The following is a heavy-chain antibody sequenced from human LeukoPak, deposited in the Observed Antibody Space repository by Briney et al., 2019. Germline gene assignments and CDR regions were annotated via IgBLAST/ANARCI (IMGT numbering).Heavy chain of an antibody. CDR3: ARPQRGYSYGKFDY. CDR2: IIPIFGTA. V-gene: IGHV1-69*05. Sequence: SVKVSCKASGGTFSSYAISWVRQAPGQGLEWMGGIIPIFGTANYAQKFQGRVTITTDESTSTAYMELSSLRSEDTAMYYCARPQRGYSYGKFDYWGQGTLVTVSS. J-gene: IGHJ4*02. D-gene: IGHD5-18*01. CDR1: GGTFSSYA.